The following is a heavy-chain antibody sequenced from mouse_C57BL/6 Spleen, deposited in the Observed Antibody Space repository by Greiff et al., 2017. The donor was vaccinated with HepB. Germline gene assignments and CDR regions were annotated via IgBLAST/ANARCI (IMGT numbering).Heavy chain of an antibody. CDR1: GFTFSSYG. V-gene: IGHV5-6*01. CDR2: ISSGGSYT. CDR3: ARPLYDGYPYAMDY. D-gene: IGHD2-3*01. J-gene: IGHJ4*01. Sequence: EVKLMESGGDLVKPGGSLKLSCAASGFTFSSYGMSWVRQTPDKRLEWVATISSGGSYTYYPDSVKGRFTISRDNAKNTLYLQMSSLKSDDTAMYYCARPLYDGYPYAMDYWGQGTSVTVSS.